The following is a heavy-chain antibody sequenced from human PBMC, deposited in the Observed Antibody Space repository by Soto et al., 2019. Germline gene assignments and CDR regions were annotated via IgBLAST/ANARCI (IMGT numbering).Heavy chain of an antibody. V-gene: IGHV3-23*01. CDR3: VKDRAFRTVAGADQ. CDR1: GFTFRRYA. Sequence: GGSLRLSCTVSGFTFRRYAMNWVRQAPGGGLEWVSNIIGSGDNTYYADSVKGRFTISRDNSQNTLFLQMDSLRVEDTATYYCVKDRAFRTVAGADQWGQGTLVTVSS. J-gene: IGHJ4*02. CDR2: IIGSGDNT. D-gene: IGHD6-19*01.